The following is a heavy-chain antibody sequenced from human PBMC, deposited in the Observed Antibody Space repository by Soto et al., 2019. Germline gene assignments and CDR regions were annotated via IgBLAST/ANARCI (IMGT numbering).Heavy chain of an antibody. CDR2: INPNSGGT. J-gene: IGHJ6*02. CDR3: ARDSYDYYGSGSYRPLGRYYYYGMDV. CDR1: GYTFTGYY. Sequence: ASVKVSCKASGYTFTGYYMHWLRQSPGQGLEWMGWINPNSGGTNYAQKFQGWVTMTRDTSISTAYMELSRLRSDDTAVYYCARDSYDYYGSGSYRPLGRYYYYGMDVWGQGTTVTVSS. D-gene: IGHD3-10*01. V-gene: IGHV1-2*04.